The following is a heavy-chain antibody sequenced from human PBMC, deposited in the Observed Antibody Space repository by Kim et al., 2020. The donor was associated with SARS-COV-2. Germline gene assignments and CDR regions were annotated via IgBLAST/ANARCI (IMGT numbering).Heavy chain of an antibody. CDR2: GST. V-gene: IGHV3-23*01. Sequence: GSTYSADSVKGRFTISRDNSKNTMYLQMTSLRAEDTAVYYCAKGIGWFDPWGQGTLVTVSS. J-gene: IGHJ5*02. CDR3: AKGIGWFDP. D-gene: IGHD2-15*01.